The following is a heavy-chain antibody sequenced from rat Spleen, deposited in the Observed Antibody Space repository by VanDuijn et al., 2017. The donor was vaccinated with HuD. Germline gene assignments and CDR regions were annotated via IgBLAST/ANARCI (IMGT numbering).Heavy chain of an antibody. D-gene: IGHD1-1*01. CDR3: TTVGY. J-gene: IGHJ2*01. V-gene: IGHV2-13*01. CDR1: GYSLSTSG. CDR2: IWGAGNT. Sequence: QVQLKESGPGLVQPSQTLSLTCTVSGYSLSTSGVNWVRQPLGKGLEWMGGIWGAGNTDYNSALKSRLSISRDTSKSQIFLKMNSLQTEDTAIYFCTTVGYWGQGVMVTVSS.